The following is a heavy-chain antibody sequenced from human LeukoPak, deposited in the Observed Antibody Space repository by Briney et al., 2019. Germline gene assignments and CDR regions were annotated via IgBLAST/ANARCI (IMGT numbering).Heavy chain of an antibody. CDR2: IYYSGST. D-gene: IGHD3-10*01. J-gene: IGHJ3*02. CDR1: GGSISSYY. CDR3: AILGVRGSFWRNDAFDI. Sequence: SETLSLTCTVSGGSISSYYWSWIRQPPGKGLEWIGYIYYSGSTNYNPSLKSRVTISVDTSKNQFSLKLSSVTAADTAVYYCAILGVRGSFWRNDAFDIWGQGTMVTVSS. V-gene: IGHV4-59*08.